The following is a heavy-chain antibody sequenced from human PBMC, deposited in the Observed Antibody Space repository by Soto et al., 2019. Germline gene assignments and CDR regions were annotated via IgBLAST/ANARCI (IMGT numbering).Heavy chain of an antibody. D-gene: IGHD3-10*01. CDR1: GGSISNYY. J-gene: IGHJ6*02. CDR2: IYYSGST. Sequence: SEILSLTCTVSGGSISNYYWSWIRQPPGKGLEWIGYIYYSGSTNYNPSLKSRVTISVDKSKNQFSLKLNSVTAADTAVYYCARNQYGSGTTYFYYYGMDVWGRGTTVT. V-gene: IGHV4-59*08. CDR3: ARNQYGSGTTYFYYYGMDV.